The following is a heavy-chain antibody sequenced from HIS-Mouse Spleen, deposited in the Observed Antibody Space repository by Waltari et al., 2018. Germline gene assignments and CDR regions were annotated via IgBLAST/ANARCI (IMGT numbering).Heavy chain of an antibody. CDR1: TFTSYG. CDR2: ISAYNGNT. J-gene: IGHJ5*02. CDR3: ARSKIPAAQQYAYNWFDP. Sequence: TFTSYGISWVRQAPGQGLEWMGWISAYNGNTNYAQKLQGRVTMTTDTSTSTAYMELRSLRSDDTAVYYCARSKIPAAQQYAYNWFDPWGQGTLVTVSS. V-gene: IGHV1-18*01. D-gene: IGHD6-13*01.